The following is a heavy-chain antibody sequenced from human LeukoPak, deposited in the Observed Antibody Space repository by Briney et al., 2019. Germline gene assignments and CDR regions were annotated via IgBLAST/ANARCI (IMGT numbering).Heavy chain of an antibody. CDR2: IKPDGSEK. V-gene: IGHV3-7*01. CDR3: ARERTYSGSGSTYPYYDY. D-gene: IGHD3-10*01. Sequence: GGSLRLSCAASGFMFSSCWMSWVRQSPGKGLEWVANIKPDGSEKYYVDSVKGRFTISRDNAKNALYLEMNSLRDGDTAVYYCARERTYSGSGSTYPYYDYWGQGTLVTVSS. CDR1: GFMFSSCW. J-gene: IGHJ4*02.